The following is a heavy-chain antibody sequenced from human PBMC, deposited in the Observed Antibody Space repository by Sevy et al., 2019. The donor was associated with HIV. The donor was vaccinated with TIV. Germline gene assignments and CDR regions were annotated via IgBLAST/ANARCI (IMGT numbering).Heavy chain of an antibody. V-gene: IGHV3-33*01. CDR1: GFTFSSYG. D-gene: IGHD3-22*01. J-gene: IGHJ4*02. Sequence: GGSLTLSCAASGFTFSSYGMHWVRQAPGKGLEWVAVIWYDGSNKYYADSVKGRFTISRDNSKNTLYLQMNSLRAEDTAVYYCARDQYYDSSGSRFDYWGQGTLVTVSS. CDR2: IWYDGSNK. CDR3: ARDQYYDSSGSRFDY.